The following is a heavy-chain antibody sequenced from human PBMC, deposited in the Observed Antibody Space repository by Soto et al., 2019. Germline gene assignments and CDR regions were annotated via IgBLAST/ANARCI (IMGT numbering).Heavy chain of an antibody. CDR1: GGTFSTSA. CDR2: IMPVFPTP. V-gene: IGHV1-69*12. D-gene: IGHD6-25*01. CDR3: ARDKGRLQISVNYYYMLDV. J-gene: IGHJ6*02. Sequence: QVQLVQSGAEVKKPGSSVKVSCKASGGTFSTSAISWVRQAPGQGLEWVGGIMPVFPTPDYAQNFQGRVIITADESKTTAFLELTSLMADDTAVYYCARDKGRLQISVNYYYMLDVRGQGTGITVSS.